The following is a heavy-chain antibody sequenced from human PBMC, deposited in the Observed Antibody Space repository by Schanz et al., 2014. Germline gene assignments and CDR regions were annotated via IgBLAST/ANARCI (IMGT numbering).Heavy chain of an antibody. J-gene: IGHJ4*02. CDR1: GATFNSYA. Sequence: QVRLVQSGAEVTKPGSSVKVSCKSSGATFNSYAFGWVRQAPGQGFEWVGSIIPPLRQTRYAQKFEERVIITAATSTTPVYMDLASLTSDDPAVYFCARIIDGDYLYWGQGALVTVSS. D-gene: IGHD4-17*01. V-gene: IGHV1-69*04. CDR3: ARIIDGDYLY. CDR2: IIPPLRQT.